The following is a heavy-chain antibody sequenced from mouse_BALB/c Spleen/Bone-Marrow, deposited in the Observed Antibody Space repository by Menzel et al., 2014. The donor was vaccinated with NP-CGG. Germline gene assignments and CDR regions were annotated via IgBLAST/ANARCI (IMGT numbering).Heavy chain of an antibody. CDR2: IYPSDNYT. V-gene: IGHV1-69*02. Sequence: VQLQQSGAELVRPGASVKLSCKASGYTFISYWINWVKQRPGQGLEWIGNIYPSDNYTNYNQKFKDKATLTVGKSSSTAYMQLSSPTSEDSAVYYCTRTYEYFDYWGQGTTLTVSS. CDR1: GYTFISYW. D-gene: IGHD2-3*01. CDR3: TRTYEYFDY. J-gene: IGHJ2*01.